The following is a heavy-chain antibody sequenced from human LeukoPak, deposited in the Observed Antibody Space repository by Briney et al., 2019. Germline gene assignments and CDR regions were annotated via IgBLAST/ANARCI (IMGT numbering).Heavy chain of an antibody. J-gene: IGHJ3*02. D-gene: IGHD3-3*01. CDR2: IYYSGST. CDR3: ASGGDYYDFWSGYYSPASAFDI. CDR1: GGSISSYY. Sequence: PSETLSLTCTVSGGSISSYYWSWIRQPPGKGLEWIGYIYYSGSTNYNPSLKSRVTISVDTSKNQFSLKLSSVTAADTAVYYCASGGDYYDFWSGYYSPASAFDIWGQGTMVTVSS. V-gene: IGHV4-59*01.